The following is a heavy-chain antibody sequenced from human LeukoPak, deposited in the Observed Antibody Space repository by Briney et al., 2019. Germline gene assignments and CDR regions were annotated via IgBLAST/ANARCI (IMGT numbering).Heavy chain of an antibody. J-gene: IGHJ4*02. CDR2: ILSDGSKQ. D-gene: IGHD5-24*01. CDR1: GFTFSTYN. Sequence: GGSLRLSFAASGFTFSTYNMHWVRQAPGKGLEWVAVILSDGSKQYYADSVKGRFTISRDNSKNTLYLQMKSLRAEDTAVFYCMATPIDYWGQGTLVTVSS. V-gene: IGHV3-30*03. CDR3: MATPIDY.